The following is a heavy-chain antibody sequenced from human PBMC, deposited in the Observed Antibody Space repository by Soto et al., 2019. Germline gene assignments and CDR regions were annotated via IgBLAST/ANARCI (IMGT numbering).Heavy chain of an antibody. D-gene: IGHD3-10*01. Sequence: SETLSLTCNVSGGPIKTGDYYWNWIRQPPGKGLEWIGYVFYSGATNYSPSLKSRAAISMGTSKNQFSLSLTSVTAADTAVYYCARAGFSYGHLLFWGQGIRVTVSS. CDR1: GGPIKTGDYY. CDR3: ARAGFSYGHLLF. V-gene: IGHV4-30-4*01. CDR2: VFYSGAT. J-gene: IGHJ4*02.